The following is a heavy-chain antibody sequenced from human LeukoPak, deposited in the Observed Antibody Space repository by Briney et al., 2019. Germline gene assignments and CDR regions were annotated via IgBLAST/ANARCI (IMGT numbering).Heavy chain of an antibody. V-gene: IGHV4-34*01. CDR2: INHSGST. CDR3: ARGLVVVVAATRVNWFDP. CDR1: GGSFSGYY. D-gene: IGHD2-15*01. Sequence: SETLSLTCAVYGGSFSGYYWSWIRQPPGKGPEWIGEINHSGSTNYNPSLKSRVTISVDTSKNQFSLKLSSVTAADTAVYYCARGLVVVVAATRVNWFDPWGQGTLVTVSS. J-gene: IGHJ5*02.